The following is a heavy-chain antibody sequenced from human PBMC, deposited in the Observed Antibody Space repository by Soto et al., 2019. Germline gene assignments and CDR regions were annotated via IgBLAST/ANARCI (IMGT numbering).Heavy chain of an antibody. CDR3: ANGRGYSYGRHDAFDI. CDR2: ISYDGSNK. J-gene: IGHJ3*02. CDR1: GFTFSSYG. V-gene: IGHV3-30*18. D-gene: IGHD5-18*01. Sequence: GGSLRLSCAASGFTFSSYGMHWVRQAPGKGLEWVAVISYDGSNKYYADSVKGRFTISRDNSKNTLYLQMNSLRAEDTAVYYCANGRGYSYGRHDAFDIWGQGTMVTVSS.